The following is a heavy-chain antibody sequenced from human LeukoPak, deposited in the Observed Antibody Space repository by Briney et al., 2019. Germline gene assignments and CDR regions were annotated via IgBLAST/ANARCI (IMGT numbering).Heavy chain of an antibody. D-gene: IGHD3-3*01. CDR2: IKKDGSAK. V-gene: IGHV3-7*01. CDR1: GFTFSSYA. J-gene: IGHJ4*02. CDR3: ARRDFWSDYFDY. Sequence: GGSLRLSCAASGFTFSSYAMSWVRQAPGKGLEWVANIKKDGSAKYYVDSVKGRFTISRGNAKNSLYLQMNSLRAEDTAVYYCARRDFWSDYFDYWGQGTLVTVSS.